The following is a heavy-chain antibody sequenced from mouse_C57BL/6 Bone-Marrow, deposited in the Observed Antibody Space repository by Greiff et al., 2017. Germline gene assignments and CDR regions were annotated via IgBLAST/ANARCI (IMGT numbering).Heavy chain of an antibody. CDR2: IYPRNGNT. D-gene: IGHD3-2*02. J-gene: IGHJ3*01. V-gene: IGHV1-81*01. CDR1: GYTFTSYG. Sequence: QVQLQQSGAELARPGASVKLSCKASGYTFTSYGISWVKQRTGQGLEWIGEIYPRNGNTYYNEKFKGKATLTADKSSSTAYMELRSLTSEDSAVYFCARWGRLLAWFAYWGQGTLVTVSA. CDR3: ARWGRLLAWFAY.